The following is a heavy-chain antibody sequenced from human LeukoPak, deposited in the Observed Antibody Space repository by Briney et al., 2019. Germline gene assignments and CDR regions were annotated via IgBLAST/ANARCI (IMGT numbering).Heavy chain of an antibody. J-gene: IGHJ6*03. CDR3: VRGGSSSWPYYYYYMDV. V-gene: IGHV4-59*01. Sequence: SETLSLTCTVSGGSLTNYYWSWIRQPPGKGLEWIGHGYYSGITNYNPSLKSRVTISVDTSKNQFSLRLSSVTAADTAVYYCVRGGSSSWPYYYYYMDVWGKGTTVTVSS. CDR1: GGSLTNYY. CDR2: GYYSGIT. D-gene: IGHD6-13*01.